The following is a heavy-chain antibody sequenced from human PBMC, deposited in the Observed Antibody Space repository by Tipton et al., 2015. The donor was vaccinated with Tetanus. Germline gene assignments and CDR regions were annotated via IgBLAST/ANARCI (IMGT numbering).Heavy chain of an antibody. D-gene: IGHD2-21*02. CDR3: ASGGDSSPGY. CDR1: GGSISSYY. J-gene: IGHJ4*02. CDR2: IYYSGST. V-gene: IGHV4-59*01. Sequence: LRLSCTVSGGSISSYYWSWIRQPPGKGLEWIGYIYYSGSTNYNPSLKSRVTISVDTSKNQFSLKLSSVTAADTAVYYCASGGDSSPGYWGQGTLVTVSS.